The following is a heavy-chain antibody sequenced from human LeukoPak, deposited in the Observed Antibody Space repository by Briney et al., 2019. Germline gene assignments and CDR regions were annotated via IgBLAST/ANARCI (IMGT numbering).Heavy chain of an antibody. D-gene: IGHD1-14*01. CDR1: GYTFTSYG. Sequence: GASVKVSCKASGYTFTSYGISWVRQAPGRGLEWMGWISAYNGNTNYAQKLQGRVTMTTDTSTSTAYMELRSLRSDDTAVYYCARDPASESHSSEPAHNDYWGQGTLVTVSS. J-gene: IGHJ4*02. V-gene: IGHV1-18*01. CDR2: ISAYNGNT. CDR3: ARDPASESHSSEPAHNDY.